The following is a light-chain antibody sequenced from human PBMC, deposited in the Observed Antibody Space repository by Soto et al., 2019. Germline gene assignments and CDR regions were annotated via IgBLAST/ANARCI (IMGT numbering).Light chain of an antibody. CDR2: EVS. V-gene: IGLV2-14*01. CDR1: SSDVGGYNY. CDR3: SSYTSRSLYV. J-gene: IGLJ1*01. Sequence: QSVLTQPASVSGSPGQSITISCTGTSSDVGGYNYVSWYQQHPGKAPKLMIYEVSNRPSGVSNRFSGSKSGNTASLTISGLQAEDEADYYCSSYTSRSLYVFGTGTKLTGL.